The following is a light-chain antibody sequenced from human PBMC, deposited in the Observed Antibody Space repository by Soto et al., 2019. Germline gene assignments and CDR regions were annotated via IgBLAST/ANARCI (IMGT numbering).Light chain of an antibody. CDR2: LAS. V-gene: IGKV1-9*01. Sequence: DIQLTQSPSFLSTSVGDRVTITCRASQGIASYLAWYQQKPGKAPKLLIYLASTLQSGVPSRFSGSGSGIEFTLTSSSLQPEDFATYYCQQVNSFPVTFGQGTRLESK. J-gene: IGKJ5*01. CDR3: QQVNSFPVT. CDR1: QGIASY.